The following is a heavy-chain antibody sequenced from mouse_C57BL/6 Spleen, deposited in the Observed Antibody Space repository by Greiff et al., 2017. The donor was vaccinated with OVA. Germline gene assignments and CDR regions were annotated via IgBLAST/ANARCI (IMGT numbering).Heavy chain of an antibody. V-gene: IGHV5-17*01. CDR1: GFTFSDYG. D-gene: IGHD2-4*01. J-gene: IGHJ2*01. CDR3: ARPQNYDVGYFDY. Sequence: DVQLVESGGGLVKPGGSLKLSCAASGFTFSDYGMHWVRQAPEKGLEWVAYISSGSSTIYYADTVKGRFTISRDNAKNTLFLQMTSLRSEDTAMYYCARPQNYDVGYFDYWGQGTTLTVSS. CDR2: ISSGSSTI.